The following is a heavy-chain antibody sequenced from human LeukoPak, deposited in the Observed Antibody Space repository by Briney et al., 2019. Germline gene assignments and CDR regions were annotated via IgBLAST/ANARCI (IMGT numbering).Heavy chain of an antibody. J-gene: IGHJ3*02. Sequence: GGSLRLSCAASGIIFSSYVMNWVRQAPGKGLEWVSSISGSSSSIHYADSVKGRFTISRDNANNSLYLQMNSLRAEDTAVYYCAAIGLSHAFDIWGQGATLTVSS. CDR1: GIIFSSYV. V-gene: IGHV3-21*01. D-gene: IGHD4/OR15-4a*01. CDR2: ISGSSSSI. CDR3: AAIGLSHAFDI.